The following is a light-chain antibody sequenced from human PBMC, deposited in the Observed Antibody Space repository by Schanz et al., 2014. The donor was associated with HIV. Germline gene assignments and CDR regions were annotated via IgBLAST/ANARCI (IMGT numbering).Light chain of an antibody. V-gene: IGKV3-20*01. CDR2: DAS. CDR1: QGVTSNY. CDR3: QYFGNSGGT. Sequence: EIVLTQSPGTLSLSPGERATLSCRASQGVTSNYLAWYQHKPGQAPRLLMYDASSRATGVPDRFSGSGSGADFILTISTLEPEDFAVYFCQYFGNSGGTFGGGTKVEIK. J-gene: IGKJ4*01.